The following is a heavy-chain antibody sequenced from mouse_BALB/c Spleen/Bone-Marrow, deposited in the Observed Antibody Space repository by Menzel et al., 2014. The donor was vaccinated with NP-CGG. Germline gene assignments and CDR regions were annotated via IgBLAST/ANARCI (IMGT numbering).Heavy chain of an antibody. D-gene: IGHD2-4*01. J-gene: IGHJ2*01. CDR1: GFNIKDTY. Sequence: EVMLVESGAELVKPGASVKLSCTASGFNIKDTYMHWVKQRPEQGLEWIRRIDPANGNTKYDPKFQGKATITADTSSNTAYLQLSSLTSEDTAVYYCALYYDYDVGYWGQGTTLTVSS. CDR2: IDPANGNT. V-gene: IGHV14-3*02. CDR3: ALYYDYDVGY.